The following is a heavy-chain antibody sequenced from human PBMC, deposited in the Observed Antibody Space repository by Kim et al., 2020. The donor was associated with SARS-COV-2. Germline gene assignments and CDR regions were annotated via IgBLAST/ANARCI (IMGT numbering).Heavy chain of an antibody. CDR1: GFIFSNYA. Sequence: GGSLRLSCAASGFIFSNYAMHWVRQAPGKGLEWVAVIWYDGSNKNYADSVKGRFTISRDNSKNTLYLQMNSLRAEDTAVYYCARDDYGMDVWGQGTTVTV. CDR2: IWYDGSNK. V-gene: IGHV3-33*01. J-gene: IGHJ6*02. CDR3: ARDDYGMDV. D-gene: IGHD3-16*01.